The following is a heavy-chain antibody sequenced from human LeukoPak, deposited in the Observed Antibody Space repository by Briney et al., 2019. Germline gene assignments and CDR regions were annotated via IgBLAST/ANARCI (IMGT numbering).Heavy chain of an antibody. CDR1: GFTFSSYA. CDR2: VSSSGGTT. J-gene: IGHJ6*04. CDR3: AELGITMIGGV. Sequence: GGSLRLSCAASGFTFSSYAMTWVRQAPGKGLEWVSTVSSSGGTTYYADSVKGRFTISRDNAKNSLYLQMNSLRAEDTAVYYCAELGITMIGGVWGKGTTVTISS. D-gene: IGHD3-10*02. V-gene: IGHV3-23*01.